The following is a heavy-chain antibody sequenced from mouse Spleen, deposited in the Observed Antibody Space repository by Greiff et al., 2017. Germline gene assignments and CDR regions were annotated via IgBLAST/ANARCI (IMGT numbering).Heavy chain of an antibody. CDR3: AGDGNYRFDY. Sequence: EVQLVESGGGLVKPGGSLKLSCAASGFTFSGYAMSWVRQTPEKRLEWVATISSGGSYTYYPDSVKGRFTISRDNAKNTLYLQMSSLRSEDTAMYYCAGDGNYRFDYWGQGTTLTVSS. CDR2: ISSGGSYT. V-gene: IGHV5-9-3*01. CDR1: GFTFSGYA. J-gene: IGHJ2*01. D-gene: IGHD2-1*01.